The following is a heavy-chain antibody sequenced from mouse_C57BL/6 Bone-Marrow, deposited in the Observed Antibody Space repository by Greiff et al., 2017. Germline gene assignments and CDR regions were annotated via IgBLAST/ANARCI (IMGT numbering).Heavy chain of an antibody. CDR2: FFPGSGST. V-gene: IGHV1-75*01. CDR1: GYTFTDCY. J-gene: IGHJ3*01. Sequence: VQLQQSGPELVKPGASVKISCKASGYTFTDCYLNWVKQRPGQGLVWIGWFFPGSGSTYYNEKFKGKATLTVDKSYSTVYMLLSSLTSEDSAVYFCASDSSDYLFAYWGKGTLVTVSA. D-gene: IGHD3-2*02. CDR3: ASDSSDYLFAY.